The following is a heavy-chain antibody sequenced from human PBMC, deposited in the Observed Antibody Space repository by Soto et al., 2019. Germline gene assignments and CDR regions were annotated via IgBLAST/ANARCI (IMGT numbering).Heavy chain of an antibody. Sequence: SETLSLTCTVSGGSVSSDTYCWSWIRQPPGKGLEWIGYMYSSGITNYNPSLKSRVTISVDTSKNQLSLKLRSVTAADTAVYYCARGEVGTTMGYYYYYYAMDVWGQGTTVTVSS. V-gene: IGHV4-61*01. CDR3: ARGEVGTTMGYYYYYYAMDV. CDR1: GGSVSSDTYC. D-gene: IGHD5-18*01. CDR2: MYSSGIT. J-gene: IGHJ6*02.